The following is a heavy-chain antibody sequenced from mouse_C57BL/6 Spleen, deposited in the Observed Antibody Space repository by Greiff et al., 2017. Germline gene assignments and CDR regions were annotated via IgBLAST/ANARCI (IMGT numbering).Heavy chain of an antibody. CDR2: INPSSGYT. CDR3: ARTPPELTETEFAY. D-gene: IGHD4-1*01. J-gene: IGHJ3*01. V-gene: IGHV1-4*01. CDR1: GYTFTSYT. Sequence: QVQLQQSGAELARPGASVKMSCKASGYTFTSYTMHWVKQRPGQGLEWIGYINPSSGYTKYNQKFKDKATLTADKSSSTAYMQLSSLTSEDSAVYYCARTPPELTETEFAYWGQGTLVTVSA.